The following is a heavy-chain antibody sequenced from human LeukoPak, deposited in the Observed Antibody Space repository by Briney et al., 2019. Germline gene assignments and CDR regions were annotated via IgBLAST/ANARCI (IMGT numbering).Heavy chain of an antibody. CDR1: GFTFSSYS. CDR3: ARGLRMVAATLPDY. D-gene: IGHD2-15*01. Sequence: PGGSLRLSCAASGFTFSSYSMNWVRQAPAKGLEWVSSISSSSSYIYYADSVKGRFTISRDNAKTSLYLQMNSLRAEDTAVYYCARGLRMVAATLPDYWGQGNLVTVSS. V-gene: IGHV3-21*01. CDR2: ISSSSSYI. J-gene: IGHJ4*02.